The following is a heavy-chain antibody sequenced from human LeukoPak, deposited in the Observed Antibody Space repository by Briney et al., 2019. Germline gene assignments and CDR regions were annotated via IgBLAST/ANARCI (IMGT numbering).Heavy chain of an antibody. J-gene: IGHJ4*02. D-gene: IGHD5-18*01. Sequence: GGSLRLSCAASGFTFSSYSMNWVRQAPGKGLEWVSYISSSGSTIYYADSVKGRFTISRDNAKNSLYLQMNSLRAEDTAVYYCARLDTASRDYWGQGTLVTVSS. CDR1: GFTFSSYS. CDR2: ISSSGSTI. V-gene: IGHV3-48*04. CDR3: ARLDTASRDY.